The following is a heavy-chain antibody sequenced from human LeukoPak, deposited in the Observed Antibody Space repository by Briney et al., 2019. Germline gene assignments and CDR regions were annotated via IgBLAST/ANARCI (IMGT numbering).Heavy chain of an antibody. CDR1: GFAFSSYA. Sequence: GGSLRLSCAASGFAFSSYAMSWVRQAPGKGLEWVSAISGSGGSTYYAGSVKGRFTISRDNSKNTLYLQMNSLRAEDTAVYYCAKGRWTRGLFDYWGQGTLVTVSS. CDR3: AKGRWTRGLFDY. CDR2: ISGSGGST. V-gene: IGHV3-23*01. D-gene: IGHD4-23*01. J-gene: IGHJ4*02.